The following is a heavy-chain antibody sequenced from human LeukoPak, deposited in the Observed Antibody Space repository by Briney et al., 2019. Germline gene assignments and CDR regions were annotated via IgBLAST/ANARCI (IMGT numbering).Heavy chain of an antibody. D-gene: IGHD6-13*01. CDR2: VNHSGST. CDR1: GGSSSGYY. Sequence: SETLSLTCAVYGGSSSGYYWSWIRQPPGKGLEWIGEVNHSGSTNYNPSLKSRVTITVDTSKNQFSLKLSSVTAADTAVYYCARGRTPGIAAAWRRYYYYMDVWGKGTTVTVSS. V-gene: IGHV4-34*01. J-gene: IGHJ6*03. CDR3: ARGRTPGIAAAWRRYYYYMDV.